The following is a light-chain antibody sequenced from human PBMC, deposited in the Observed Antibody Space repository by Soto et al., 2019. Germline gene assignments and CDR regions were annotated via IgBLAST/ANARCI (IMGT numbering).Light chain of an antibody. J-gene: IGKJ1*01. CDR2: GAS. CDR3: QQYSIWRT. CDR1: QTVSINY. Sequence: EILFTQSPGTLSLSPGERVTLSCRASQTVSINYLAWYQQKPAQPPRLLIYGASSRATGIPDRFSGSGSGTEFTLTIRGLQSEDFAVYYCQQYSIWRTFGQGTKVDIK. V-gene: IGKV3-20*01.